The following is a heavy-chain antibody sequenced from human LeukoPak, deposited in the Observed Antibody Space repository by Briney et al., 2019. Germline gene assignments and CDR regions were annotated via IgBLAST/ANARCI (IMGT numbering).Heavy chain of an antibody. CDR2: ISTYNGNT. V-gene: IGHV1-18*01. D-gene: IGHD2-2*01. J-gene: IGHJ4*02. Sequence: ASVKVSCKASGYTFTSYDISWVRQAPGQGLEWMGWISTYNGNTHYAQKLRGRVTMTTDTSTSTAYMELRSLRSDDTAVYYCARGPRKDYCSSTSCCMHFDYWGQGTLVTVSS. CDR1: GYTFTSYD. CDR3: ARGPRKDYCSSTSCCMHFDY.